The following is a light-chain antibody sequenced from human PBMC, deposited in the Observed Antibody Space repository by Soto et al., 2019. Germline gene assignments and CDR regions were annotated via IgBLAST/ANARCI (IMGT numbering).Light chain of an antibody. Sequence: IVLTQSPAPLSLSPGVSATLSCRATRSVSSYLAWYQQKPGQAPRLLLYGASTRATGTPARFSGSGSGTEFTLTISSLQSEDFAIYYCQQYNSWPPYTFGQGTRLEIK. CDR1: RSVSSY. CDR3: QQYNSWPPYT. CDR2: GAS. V-gene: IGKV3-15*01. J-gene: IGKJ5*01.